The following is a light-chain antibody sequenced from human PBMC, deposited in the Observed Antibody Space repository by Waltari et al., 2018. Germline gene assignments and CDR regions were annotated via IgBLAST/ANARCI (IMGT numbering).Light chain of an antibody. CDR3: QQYDNPQFT. CDR2: DAS. CDR1: QDISKY. V-gene: IGKV1-33*01. J-gene: IGKJ3*01. Sequence: DIQMTQSQSYLSASVGERVTITCQAIQDISKYLNWYQQKPGKAPKLLIYDASTLEVGVPSRFSGSGSGTDFTFSISSLQPEDFATYFCQQYDNPQFTFGPGTKVDIK.